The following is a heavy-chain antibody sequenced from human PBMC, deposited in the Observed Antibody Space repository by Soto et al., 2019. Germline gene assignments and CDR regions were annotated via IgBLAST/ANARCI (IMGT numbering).Heavy chain of an antibody. CDR3: VKDRDSNSWPSRDV. CDR2: ISPNSGNI. Sequence: QVHLVQSGAEVKKPGASVNVSCKTSGYTFTRNGISWVRQAPGHGLEWMGWISPNSGNIKYAQKLQGRVIMTTDTSTSTAYMELRSLRADDTAVYYCVKDRDSNSWPSRDVWGPGTTVTVSS. V-gene: IGHV1-18*01. D-gene: IGHD3-22*01. J-gene: IGHJ6*02. CDR1: GYTFTRNG.